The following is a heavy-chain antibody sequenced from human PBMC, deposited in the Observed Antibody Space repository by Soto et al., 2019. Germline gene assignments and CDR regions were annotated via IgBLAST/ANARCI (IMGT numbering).Heavy chain of an antibody. CDR1: GYTFTSYY. CDR2: INPSGGST. D-gene: IGHD3-22*01. V-gene: IGHV1-46*01. J-gene: IGHJ4*02. Sequence: ASVKVSCKASGYTFTSYYMHWVRQAPGQGLEWMGIINPSGGSTSYAQKFQGRVTMTRDTSTSTVYMELSSLRSEDTAVYYCARTDGSYYYDSSGPVYDYWGQGTLVTAPQ. CDR3: ARTDGSYYYDSSGPVYDY.